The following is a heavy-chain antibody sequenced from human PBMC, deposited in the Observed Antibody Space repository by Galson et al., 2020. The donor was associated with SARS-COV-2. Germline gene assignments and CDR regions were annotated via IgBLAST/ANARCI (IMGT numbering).Heavy chain of an antibody. D-gene: IGHD1-26*01. J-gene: IGHJ4*02. Sequence: AGGSLRLSCTASGFTFRSYGMNWVRQAPGKGLEWVSSISSSSSYIYYTDSVKGRFTVSRDNAKNSLYLQMNSLRADDTAVYYCARGLVAATEAPFEYWGQGNLVTVSS. V-gene: IGHV3-21*01. CDR1: GFTFRSYG. CDR2: ISSSSSYI. CDR3: ARGLVAATEAPFEY.